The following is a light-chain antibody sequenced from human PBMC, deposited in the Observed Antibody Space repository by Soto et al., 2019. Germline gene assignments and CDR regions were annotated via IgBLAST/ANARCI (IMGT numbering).Light chain of an antibody. CDR3: SSYAGSNNLGV. Sequence: QSALTQPPSASGSPGQSVTISCTGTSSDVGAYNYVSWYQQHPGKAPKLMIYEVSKRPSGVPDRFSGSKSGNTASLTVSGLQAEDEADYYCSSYAGSNNLGVLGTGTKLTVL. J-gene: IGLJ1*01. CDR2: EVS. CDR1: SSDVGAYNY. V-gene: IGLV2-8*01.